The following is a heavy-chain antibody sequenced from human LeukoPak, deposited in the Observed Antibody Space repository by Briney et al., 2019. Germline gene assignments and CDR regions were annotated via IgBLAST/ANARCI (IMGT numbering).Heavy chain of an antibody. D-gene: IGHD5-18*01. J-gene: IGHJ4*02. CDR1: GYIYTPYV. CDR2: INTTTRNA. V-gene: IGHV7-4-1*02. Sequence: ASVRVSFKPAGYIYTPYVISRVREAAGQGLAWMGWINTTTRNATKPHGFSPGRYDFSLDTSANTAYLQITSLKADDTAVYYCGRDPKLGRRGYTYCYIDFWGQGTLVTVAS. CDR3: GRDPKLGRRGYTYCYIDF.